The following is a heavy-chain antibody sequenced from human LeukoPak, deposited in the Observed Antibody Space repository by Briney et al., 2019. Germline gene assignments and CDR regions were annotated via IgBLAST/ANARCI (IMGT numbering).Heavy chain of an antibody. CDR3: AKVNIVVVVAATYYFDY. CDR1: GFTFSSYA. Sequence: GGSLRLSCAASGFTFSSYAMSWVRQAPRKGLEWVSAVSGSGGSTYYADSVKGRFTISRDNSKNTLYLQMNSLRAEDTAVYYCAKVNIVVVVAATYYFDYWGQGTLVTVSS. V-gene: IGHV3-23*01. CDR2: VSGSGGST. J-gene: IGHJ4*02. D-gene: IGHD2-15*01.